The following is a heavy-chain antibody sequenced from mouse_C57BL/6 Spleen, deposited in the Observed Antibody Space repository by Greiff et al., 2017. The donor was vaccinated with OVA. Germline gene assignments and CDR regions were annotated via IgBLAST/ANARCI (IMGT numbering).Heavy chain of an antibody. CDR1: GYTFTSYW. CDR2: IYPGNSDT. V-gene: IGHV1-5*01. Sequence: VQLQQSGTVLARPGASVKMSCKTSGYTFTSYWMHWVKQRPGQGLEWIGAIYPGNSDTSYNQKFKGKAKLTAVTSASTAYMELSSLTNEDSAVYYCTREGETAQDWFAYWGHGTLVTVSA. J-gene: IGHJ3*01. D-gene: IGHD3-2*02. CDR3: TREGETAQDWFAY.